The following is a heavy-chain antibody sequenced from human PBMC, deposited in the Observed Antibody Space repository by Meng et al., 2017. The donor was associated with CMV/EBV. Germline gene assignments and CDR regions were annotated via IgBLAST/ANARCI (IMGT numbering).Heavy chain of an antibody. Sequence: SVKVSCKAAGGTFSNLACSWVRHAPGHGLEWRGGIVPILGTSNYAQKFEGRRTMTTDKSTTTLFVELSSLSSDDTAVYYCARRKLGGGSALLYCTMDVWGQGTPVTVSS. CDR3: ARRKLGGGSALLYCTMDV. V-gene: IGHV1-69*10. CDR2: IVPILGTS. CDR1: GGTFSNLA. J-gene: IGHJ6*02. D-gene: IGHD6-25*01.